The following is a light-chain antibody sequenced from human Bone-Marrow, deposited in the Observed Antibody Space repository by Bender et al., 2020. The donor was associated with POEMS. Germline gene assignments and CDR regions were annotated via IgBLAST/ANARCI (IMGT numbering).Light chain of an antibody. CDR2: EVD. V-gene: IGLV2-8*01. CDR1: NSDIGSYDS. CDR3: AAWDGNVNHWV. J-gene: IGLJ3*02. Sequence: SALTQPPSASVSPGQSVTVSCTGTNSDIGSYDSVSWFQQKPDQAPRLMISEVDKRPSGVPDRFSGSKSGNTASLTVSGLRAEDEAHYYCAAWDGNVNHWVFGGGTELTVL.